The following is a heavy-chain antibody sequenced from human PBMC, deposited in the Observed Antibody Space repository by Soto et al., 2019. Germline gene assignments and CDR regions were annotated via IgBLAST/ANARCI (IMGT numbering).Heavy chain of an antibody. CDR1: GFTFSSYA. V-gene: IGHV3-23*01. D-gene: IGHD6-13*01. CDR2: ISGSGGST. J-gene: IGHJ6*02. CDR3: AKVGYISSSFGMDV. Sequence: EVQLLESAGGLVQPGGSLRLSCAASGFTFSSYAMSWVRQAPGKGLEWVSAISGSGGSTYYADSVKGRFTISRDNSKNTLYLQMNSLRAEDTAVYYCAKVGYISSSFGMDVWGQGTTVTVSS.